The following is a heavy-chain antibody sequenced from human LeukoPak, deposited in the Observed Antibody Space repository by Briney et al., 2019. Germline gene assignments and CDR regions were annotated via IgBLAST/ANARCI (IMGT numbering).Heavy chain of an antibody. CDR3: ATIERGYSQNDY. CDR2: ISGGGGYT. D-gene: IGHD5-18*01. Sequence: GGSLSLSCAASGFTFSNYGMSWVRQAPGKGLEGVSGISGGGGYTYYAESVKGRFNIPRDNFKNTLYPQMNSLRAEDTAVYYCATIERGYSQNDYWGQGALVTVSS. V-gene: IGHV3-23*01. J-gene: IGHJ4*02. CDR1: GFTFSNYG.